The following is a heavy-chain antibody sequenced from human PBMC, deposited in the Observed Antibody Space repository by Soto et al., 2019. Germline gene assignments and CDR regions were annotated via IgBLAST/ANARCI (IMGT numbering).Heavy chain of an antibody. CDR1: GYTFTHYY. V-gene: IGHV1-46*01. D-gene: IGHD6-13*01. J-gene: IGHJ4*02. CDR2: INPASGST. Sequence: QVQLVQSAAEVKKPGASVKLSCRTSGYTFTHYYIHWVRQAPGQGLEWLAIINPASGSTNYAQDFQGRVTLTMDTSTTTVYMELSGLRAEDTAIFYCARDLAAGDHWGQGTLVTVSS. CDR3: ARDLAAGDH.